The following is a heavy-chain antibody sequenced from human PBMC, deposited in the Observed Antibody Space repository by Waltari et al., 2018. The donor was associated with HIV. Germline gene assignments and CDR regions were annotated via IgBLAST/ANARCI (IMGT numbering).Heavy chain of an antibody. Sequence: QVLLLQSGAEVTKPGASVKLSYMASGYTFTRYYMHWVRQAPGQGLEWMGVINPSGERTVYAQKFQGRVTMTRDASTSTVYMVRSTLRSEDTAVYYCARGFSGFDYWGQGTLITVSS. V-gene: IGHV1-46*01. J-gene: IGHJ4*02. CDR1: GYTFTRYY. CDR3: ARGFSGFDY. CDR2: INPSGERT.